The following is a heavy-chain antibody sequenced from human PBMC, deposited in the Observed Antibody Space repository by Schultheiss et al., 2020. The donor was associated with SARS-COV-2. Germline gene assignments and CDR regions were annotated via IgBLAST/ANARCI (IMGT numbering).Heavy chain of an antibody. Sequence: GESLKISCAASGFTFSSYWMSWVRQAPGKGLEWVANIKQDGSEKYYVDSVKGRFTISRDNAKNSLYLQMNSLRAEDTAVYYCARDTVPAAIPYNWFDPWGQGTLVTVSS. D-gene: IGHD2-2*02. V-gene: IGHV3-7*05. CDR2: IKQDGSEK. CDR3: ARDTVPAAIPYNWFDP. J-gene: IGHJ5*02. CDR1: GFTFSSYW.